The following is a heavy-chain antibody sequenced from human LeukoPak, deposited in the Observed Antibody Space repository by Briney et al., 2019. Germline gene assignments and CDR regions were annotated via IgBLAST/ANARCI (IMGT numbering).Heavy chain of an antibody. CDR1: AFTFSSYA. Sequence: GGSLRLSCAASAFTFSSYAMSWVRQAPGKGLEWVSTISGTGGTTYYADSVKGRFTISRDNSKNTLYLQMNSLRADDTAIYFCAKDPLGDYYFDYWGQGTLVIVSS. CDR2: ISGTGGTT. CDR3: AKDPLGDYYFDY. J-gene: IGHJ4*02. V-gene: IGHV3-23*01. D-gene: IGHD4-17*01.